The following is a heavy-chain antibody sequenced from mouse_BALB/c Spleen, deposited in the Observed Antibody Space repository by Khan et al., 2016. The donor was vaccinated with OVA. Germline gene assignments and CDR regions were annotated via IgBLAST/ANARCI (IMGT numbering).Heavy chain of an antibody. CDR2: INTYTGEP. V-gene: IGHV9-3-1*01. CDR3: ARPPYFAYTLDY. J-gene: IGHJ4*01. Sequence: QVQLKQSGPELKKPGETVKISCKASGYTFTNYGMNWVKQSPGKALKWMGWINTYTGEPTYADDFKGRFAFSLETSASPAYLQINNLKNEDTATYFCARPPYFAYTLDYGGQGTSVTVSS. D-gene: IGHD2-10*01. CDR1: GYTFTNYG.